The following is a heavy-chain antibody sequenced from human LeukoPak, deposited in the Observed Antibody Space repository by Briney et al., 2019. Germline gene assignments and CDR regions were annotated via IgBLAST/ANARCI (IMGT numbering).Heavy chain of an antibody. CDR2: ISYDGSNQ. J-gene: IGHJ3*02. CDR3: ARDPGEMVYGSGLALDI. V-gene: IGHV3-30*04. D-gene: IGHD3-10*01. CDR1: GFTFSSYD. Sequence: PGGSLRLSCAASGFTFSSYDMHWVRQAPGKGLEWVAFISYDGSNQYYADSVKGRFTISRDNAKNSLYLQMNSLRAEDTAVYYCARDPGEMVYGSGLALDIWGQGTMVTVSS.